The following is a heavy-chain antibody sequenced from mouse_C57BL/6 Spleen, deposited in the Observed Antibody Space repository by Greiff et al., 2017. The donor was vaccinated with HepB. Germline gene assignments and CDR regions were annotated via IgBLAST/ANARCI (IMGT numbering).Heavy chain of an antibody. J-gene: IGHJ4*01. CDR1: GYSFTDYY. CDR3: ANSAEASYAMDY. Sequence: EVQLQQSGPELVKPGASVKISCKASGYSFTDYYMNWVKQSHGKSLEWIGVINPNYGTTSYNQKFKGKATLTVDQSSSTAYMQLNSLTSEDSAVYYCANSAEASYAMDYWGQGTSVTVSS. V-gene: IGHV1-39*01. CDR2: INPNYGTT. D-gene: IGHD3-2*02.